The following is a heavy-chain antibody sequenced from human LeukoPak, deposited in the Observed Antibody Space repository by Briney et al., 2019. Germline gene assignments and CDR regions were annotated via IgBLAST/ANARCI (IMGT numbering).Heavy chain of an antibody. D-gene: IGHD3-10*01. CDR2: IKQDGSEK. J-gene: IGHJ5*02. Sequence: QPGGALRLSCVASVFTFSNHRMGWVRPAPGKGREWVANIKQDGSEKYYVDSVKGRITISRDNAKSSLFLQMNSLRAEDTGVYYCARTWFHDPWGQGTLVTVSS. CDR3: ARTWFHDP. V-gene: IGHV3-7*04. CDR1: VFTFSNHR.